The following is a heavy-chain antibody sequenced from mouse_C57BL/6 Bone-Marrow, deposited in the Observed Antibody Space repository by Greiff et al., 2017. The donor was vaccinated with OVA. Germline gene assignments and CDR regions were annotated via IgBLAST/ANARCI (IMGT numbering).Heavy chain of an antibody. D-gene: IGHD1-1*02. V-gene: IGHV1-50*01. CDR1: GYTFTSYW. CDR2: IDPSDSYT. Sequence: QVQLQQSGAELVKPGASVKLSCKASGYTFTSYWMQWVKQRPGQGLEWIGEIDPSDSYTNYNQKFKGKATLTVDTSSSTAYMQLSSLTSEDSAVYYCASGDWWAYWGQGTLVTVSA. CDR3: ASGDWWAY. J-gene: IGHJ3*01.